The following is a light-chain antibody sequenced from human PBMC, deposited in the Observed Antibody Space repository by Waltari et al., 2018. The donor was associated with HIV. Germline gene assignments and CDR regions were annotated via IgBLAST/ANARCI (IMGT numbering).Light chain of an antibody. CDR1: QSVNND. CDR2: DAS. Sequence: IVMTQSPATLSVSTGERATLSCRASQSVNNDLAWYQQRPGQAPRLLIYDASTRATGIPARFSGSGSETDFTLTISSLQSEDVAVYYCQQYNNWPPAWTFGRGSQVEIK. CDR3: QQYNNWPPAWT. V-gene: IGKV3-15*01. J-gene: IGKJ1*01.